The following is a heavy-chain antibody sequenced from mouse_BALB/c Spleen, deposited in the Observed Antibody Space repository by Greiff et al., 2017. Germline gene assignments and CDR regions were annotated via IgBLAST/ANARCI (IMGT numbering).Heavy chain of an antibody. J-gene: IGHJ2*01. D-gene: IGHD1-1*01. CDR3: ARSGATVVATKYLDY. Sequence: EVQLVESGGGLVQPGGSRKLSCAASGFTFSSFAMHWVRQAPEKGLEWVAYISSGSSTIYYADTVKGRFTISRDNPKNTLFLQMTSLRSEDTAMYYYARSGATVVATKYLDYWGQGTTLTVSS. CDR2: ISSGSSTI. V-gene: IGHV5-17*02. CDR1: GFTFSSFA.